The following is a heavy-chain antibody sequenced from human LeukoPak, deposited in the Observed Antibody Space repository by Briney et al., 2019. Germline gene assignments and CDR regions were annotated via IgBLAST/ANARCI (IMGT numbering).Heavy chain of an antibody. D-gene: IGHD3-22*01. CDR2: IYSGGST. Sequence: GGSLRLSCAASGFTVSSNYMSWVRQAPGKGLEWVSVIYSGGSTYNADSVKGRFTISRDNSKNTLYLQMNSLRAEDTAVYYCARGRYYDGSGYYYRYYFDYWGQGTLVTVSS. CDR1: GFTVSSNY. V-gene: IGHV3-53*01. CDR3: ARGRYYDGSGYYYRYYFDY. J-gene: IGHJ4*02.